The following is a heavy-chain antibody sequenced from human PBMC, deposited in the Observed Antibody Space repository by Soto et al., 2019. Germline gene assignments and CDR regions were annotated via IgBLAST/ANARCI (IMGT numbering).Heavy chain of an antibody. V-gene: IGHV1-69*01. D-gene: IGHD4-17*01. Sequence: QVQLVQSGAEVKKPGSSVKVSCKASGGTFSSYAISWVRQAPGQGLEWMGGIIPIFGTANYAQKFQGRVTITSDESTSTAYMDLSSLRSADTAVYYCARDRDDYGDYWFDPWGQGTLVTVSS. CDR3: ARDRDDYGDYWFDP. CDR1: GGTFSSYA. CDR2: IIPIFGTA. J-gene: IGHJ5*02.